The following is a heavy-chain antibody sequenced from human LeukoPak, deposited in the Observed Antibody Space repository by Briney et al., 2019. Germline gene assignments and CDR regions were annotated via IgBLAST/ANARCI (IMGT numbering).Heavy chain of an antibody. V-gene: IGHV3-74*01. CDR3: TKSDHFDY. J-gene: IGHJ4*02. D-gene: IGHD2-21*02. CDR1: GFTFSTYW. Sequence: GGSLRLSCAASGFTFSTYWMHWVRQAPGKGLVWVSRIKSDGSSTSYADSVKGRFTISRDNARNTLYLQMNSLRAEDTAVYYCTKSDHFDYWGQGTLVTVSS. CDR2: IKSDGSST.